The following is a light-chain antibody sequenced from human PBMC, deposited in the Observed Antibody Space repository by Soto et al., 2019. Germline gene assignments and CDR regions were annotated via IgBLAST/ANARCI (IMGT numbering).Light chain of an antibody. V-gene: IGKV3-20*01. Sequence: EIVLTQSPGTLSLSPEERATLNCRASQSVRSSYLAWYQQQPGQASRLLIHGASRRATGIPDRFSGSGSGTDFTLTINRLEPEDFAVYFCQQYGDMWTFGQGTKVEIK. CDR2: GAS. CDR3: QQYGDMWT. CDR1: QSVRSSY. J-gene: IGKJ1*01.